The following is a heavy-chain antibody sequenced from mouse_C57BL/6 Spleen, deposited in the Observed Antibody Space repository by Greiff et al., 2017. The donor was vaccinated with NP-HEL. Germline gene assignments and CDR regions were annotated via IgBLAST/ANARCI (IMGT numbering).Heavy chain of an antibody. CDR2: IDPSDSYT. V-gene: IGHV1-69*01. J-gene: IGHJ3*01. CDR3: ARELRRFAY. CDR1: GYTFTSYW. D-gene: IGHD1-1*01. Sequence: QVQLKQPGAELVMPGASVKLSCKASGYTFTSYWMHWVKQRPGQGLEWIGEIDPSDSYTNYNQKFKGKSTLTVDKSSSTAYMQLSSLTSEDSAVYYCARELRRFAYWGQGTLVTVSA.